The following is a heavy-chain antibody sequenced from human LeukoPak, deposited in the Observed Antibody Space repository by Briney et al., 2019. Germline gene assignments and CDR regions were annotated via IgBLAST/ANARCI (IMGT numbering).Heavy chain of an antibody. Sequence: PGGSLRLSCAASGFTFSTYSMNWVRQAPGKGLEWISYISSSGSTMYYADSVKGRFTISRDNAKNSLYLQVYSPRVEDTAVYYCAPYFSSPTCYEVYFDSWGRGTLVTVSS. V-gene: IGHV3-48*01. CDR2: ISSSGSTM. CDR1: GFTFSTYS. J-gene: IGHJ4*02. D-gene: IGHD2-2*01. CDR3: APYFSSPTCYEVYFDS.